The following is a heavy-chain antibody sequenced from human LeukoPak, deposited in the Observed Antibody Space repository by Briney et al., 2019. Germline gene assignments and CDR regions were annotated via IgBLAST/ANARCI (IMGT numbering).Heavy chain of an antibody. CDR1: GFTFTSSA. J-gene: IGHJ6*04. CDR2: IVVGSGNT. CDR3: AADPYYYYGMDV. Sequence: SVKVSCKASGFTFTSSAVQWVRQARGRRLDWIGWIVVGSGNTNYAQKFQERVTITRDMSTSTAYMELSSLRSEDTAVYYCAADPYYYYGMDVWGKGTTVTVSS. V-gene: IGHV1-58*01.